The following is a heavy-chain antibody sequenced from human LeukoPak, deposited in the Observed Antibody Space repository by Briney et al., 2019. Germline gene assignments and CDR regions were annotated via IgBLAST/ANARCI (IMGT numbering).Heavy chain of an antibody. Sequence: PSETLSLTCTVSGGSISRYYWSWIRQPPGKGLEWIGYIYYSGSTNYNPSLKSRVTISVDTSKNQFSLKLSSVTAADTAVYYCARRRYYYGSGSYYKKEYYFDYWGQGTLVTVSS. CDR1: GGSISRYY. J-gene: IGHJ4*02. CDR2: IYYSGST. V-gene: IGHV4-59*01. D-gene: IGHD3-10*01. CDR3: ARRRYYYGSGSYYKKEYYFDY.